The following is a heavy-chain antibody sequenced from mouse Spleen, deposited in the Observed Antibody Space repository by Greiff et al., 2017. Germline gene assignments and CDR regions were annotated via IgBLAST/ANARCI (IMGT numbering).Heavy chain of an antibody. Sequence: ESGPGLVKPSQSLSLTCSVTGYSITSGYYWNWIRQLPGNKLEWMGYISYDGSNNYNPSLKNRISITRDTSKNQLFLKLNSVTTEDTATYYCARGDYDAWFAYWGQGTLVTVSA. D-gene: IGHD2-4*01. CDR2: ISYDGSN. CDR3: ARGDYDAWFAY. J-gene: IGHJ3*01. CDR1: GYSITSGYY. V-gene: IGHV3-6*01.